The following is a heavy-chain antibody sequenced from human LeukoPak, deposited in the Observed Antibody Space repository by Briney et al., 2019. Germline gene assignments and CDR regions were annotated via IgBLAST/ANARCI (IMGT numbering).Heavy chain of an antibody. CDR2: IKSKNDGGTT. Sequence: GGSLRLSCAASGITFSSYGMSWVRQAPGKGLEWVGRIKSKNDGGTTDYAAPVKARITISRDDSKNTLYLQMNNLRAEDTAVYYCAPRVVGSAPFDYWGQGTLVTVSS. J-gene: IGHJ4*02. CDR1: GITFSSYG. CDR3: APRVVGSAPFDY. D-gene: IGHD2-15*01. V-gene: IGHV3-15*01.